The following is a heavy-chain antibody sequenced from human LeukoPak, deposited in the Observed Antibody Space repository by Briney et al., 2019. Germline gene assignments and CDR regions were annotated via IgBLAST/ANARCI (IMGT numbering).Heavy chain of an antibody. D-gene: IGHD3-10*01. J-gene: IGHJ4*02. Sequence: SETLSLTCTVSGYSISSDYYWGWIRQPPGKGLEWIGSIYHSGSTYYNPSLKSRVTISVDTSKNQFSLKLSSVTAADTAVYYCARGVYGSGSYYNFVDYWGQGTLVTVSS. CDR1: GYSISSDYY. CDR2: IYHSGST. V-gene: IGHV4-38-2*02. CDR3: ARGVYGSGSYYNFVDY.